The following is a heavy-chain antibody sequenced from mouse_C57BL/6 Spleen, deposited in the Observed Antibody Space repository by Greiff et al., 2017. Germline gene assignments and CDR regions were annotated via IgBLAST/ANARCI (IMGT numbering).Heavy chain of an antibody. D-gene: IGHD1-1*01. V-gene: IGHV5-15*01. CDR1: GFTFSDYG. CDR2: ISNLAYSI. Sequence: EVQGVESGGGLVQPGGSLKLSCAASGFTFSDYGMAWVRQAPRKGPEWVAFISNLAYSIYYADTVTGRFTISRENAKNTLYLEMSSLRSEDTAMYYCARHSSSFYAMDYWGQGTSVTVSS. J-gene: IGHJ4*01. CDR3: ARHSSSFYAMDY.